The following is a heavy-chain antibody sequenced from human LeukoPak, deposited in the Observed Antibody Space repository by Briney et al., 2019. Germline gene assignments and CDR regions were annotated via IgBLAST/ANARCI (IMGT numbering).Heavy chain of an antibody. CDR1: GFTFSSYA. V-gene: IGHV3-23*01. J-gene: IGHJ3*02. CDR2: ISDSGGRT. Sequence: GGSLRLSCAASGFTFSSYAMSWVRQAPGKGLEWVSAISDSGGRTYYADSVKGRFTISRDNSKKMLYLQMNSLRAEDTAVYYCAKTGYNYGFGVFDIWGQGTMVTVSS. D-gene: IGHD5-18*01. CDR3: AKTGYNYGFGVFDI.